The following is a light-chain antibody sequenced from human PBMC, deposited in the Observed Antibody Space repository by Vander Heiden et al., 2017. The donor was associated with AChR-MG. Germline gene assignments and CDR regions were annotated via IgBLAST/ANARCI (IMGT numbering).Light chain of an antibody. CDR3: AAWDDSLNGWV. J-gene: IGLJ3*02. CDR2: SNN. V-gene: IGLV1-44*01. CDR1: SSNIGSNT. Sequence: SVLTQSPSASGTPGQRVTIPCSGSSSNIGSNTVSWYQQLPGTAPKLLIYSNNQRPSGVPDRFSGSKSGTSASLAISGLQAEDEADYYCAAWDDSLNGWVFGGGTKLTVL.